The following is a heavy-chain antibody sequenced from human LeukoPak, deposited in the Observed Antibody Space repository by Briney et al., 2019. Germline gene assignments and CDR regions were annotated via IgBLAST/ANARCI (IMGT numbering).Heavy chain of an antibody. CDR1: GFTFSSYS. V-gene: IGHV3-21*01. D-gene: IGHD6-19*01. CDR3: AREEYSSGWYHYYYMDF. Sequence: GGSLRLSCAASGFTFSSYSMNWVRQAPGKGLERVSSISSSSSYIYYADSVKGRFTISRDNAKNSLYLQMNSLRAEDTAVYYCAREEYSSGWYHYYYMDFWGKGTTVTVSS. J-gene: IGHJ6*03. CDR2: ISSSSSYI.